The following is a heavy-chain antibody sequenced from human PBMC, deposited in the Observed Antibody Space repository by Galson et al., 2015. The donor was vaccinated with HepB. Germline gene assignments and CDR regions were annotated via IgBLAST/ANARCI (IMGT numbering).Heavy chain of an antibody. CDR3: AKDLYFAVAGSYYYYYYMDV. Sequence: LRLSCAASGFTFSSYGMHWVRQAPGKGLEWVAVISYDGSNKYYADSVKGRFTISRDNSKNTLYLQMNSLRAEDTAVYYCAKDLYFAVAGSYYYYYYMDVWGKGTTVTVSS. CDR1: GFTFSSYG. CDR2: ISYDGSNK. V-gene: IGHV3-30*18. J-gene: IGHJ6*03. D-gene: IGHD6-19*01.